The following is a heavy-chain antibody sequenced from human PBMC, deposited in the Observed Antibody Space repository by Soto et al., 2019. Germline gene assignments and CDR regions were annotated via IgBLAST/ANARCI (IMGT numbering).Heavy chain of an antibody. CDR1: GYTFTSYA. J-gene: IGHJ4*02. CDR3: ARSIVVVTAADY. Sequence: VQLVQSGAEVKKPGASVKVSCKASGYTFTSYAMHWVRQAPGQRLEWMGWINAGNGNTKYSQKFQGRVTITRDPSASTAYMELSSLRSEDTAVYYCARSIVVVTAADYWGQGTLVTVSS. D-gene: IGHD2-21*02. CDR2: INAGNGNT. V-gene: IGHV1-3*01.